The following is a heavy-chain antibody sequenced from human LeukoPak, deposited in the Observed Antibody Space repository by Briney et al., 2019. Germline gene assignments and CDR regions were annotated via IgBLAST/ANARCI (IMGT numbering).Heavy chain of an antibody. Sequence: SQTLSLTCAISGDSVSRNSVAWNWIRQSPSRGLEWLGRTYYRSKWYNDYAVSVKSRITINPDTSKNHFSLQLSSVTPEDTAVYYCAREGIWSYSNNYWFDPWGQGTLVTVSS. D-gene: IGHD6-13*01. CDR3: AREGIWSYSNNYWFDP. V-gene: IGHV6-1*01. CDR1: GDSVSRNSVA. CDR2: TYYRSKWYN. J-gene: IGHJ5*02.